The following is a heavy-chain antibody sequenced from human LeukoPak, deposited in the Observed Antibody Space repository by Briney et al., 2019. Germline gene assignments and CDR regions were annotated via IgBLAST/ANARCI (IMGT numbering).Heavy chain of an antibody. V-gene: IGHV4-38-2*01. CDR2: IYHSGST. Sequence: KPSETLSLTCAVYGGSFSGYYWGWIRQPPGKGLEWIGSIYHSGSTYYNPSLKSRVTISVDTSKNQFSLKLSSVTAADTAVYYCASPKYCSSTSCYIRDARYFQHWGQGTLVTVSS. CDR1: GGSFSGYY. D-gene: IGHD2-2*02. CDR3: ASPKYCSSTSCYIRDARYFQH. J-gene: IGHJ1*01.